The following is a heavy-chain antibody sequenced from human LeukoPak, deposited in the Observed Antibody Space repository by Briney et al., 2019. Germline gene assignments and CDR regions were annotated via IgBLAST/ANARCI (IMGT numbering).Heavy chain of an antibody. CDR2: ISAYNGNT. D-gene: IGHD3-10*01. J-gene: IGHJ4*02. CDR1: GYTFTSYG. Sequence: ASVKVSCKASGYTFTSYGISWVRQAPGQGLEWMGWISAYNGNTNYAQKLQGRVTMTTDTSTSTAYMELRSLRSDDTAVYYCAREITTVRGVPLYYFDYWGQGTLVTVSS. V-gene: IGHV1-18*04. CDR3: AREITTVRGVPLYYFDY.